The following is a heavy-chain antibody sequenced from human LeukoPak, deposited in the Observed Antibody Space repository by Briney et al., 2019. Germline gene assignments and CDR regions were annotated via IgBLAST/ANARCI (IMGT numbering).Heavy chain of an antibody. J-gene: IGHJ4*01. Sequence: GGSLRLSCAASGFTFDDYAMHWVRQAPGKGLEWVSGISWNSGSMDYADSVRGRFSISRDNAKNSLYLELNSLRAEDTGVYFCARDRGWQQFDYWGQGTLVTVSS. CDR2: ISWNSGSM. CDR1: GFTFDDYA. V-gene: IGHV3-9*01. D-gene: IGHD5-24*01. CDR3: ARDRGWQQFDY.